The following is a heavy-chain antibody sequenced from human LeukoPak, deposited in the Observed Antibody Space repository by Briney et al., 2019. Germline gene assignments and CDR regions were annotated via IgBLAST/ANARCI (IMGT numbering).Heavy chain of an antibody. D-gene: IGHD3-16*01. V-gene: IGHV3-7*01. CDR1: GSTFSTYS. J-gene: IGHJ4*02. CDR2: IKKDGSEK. Sequence: GRSLRPSCAAAGSTFSTYSMKWVRQPPGEVPGWVANIKKDGSEKYYVDSGEGRFPISRDNNDNSLFLQMHSLRAEHRAVYYCARDLWFTLLTPAGHWGQGTLVTLSS. CDR3: ARDLWFTLLTPAGH.